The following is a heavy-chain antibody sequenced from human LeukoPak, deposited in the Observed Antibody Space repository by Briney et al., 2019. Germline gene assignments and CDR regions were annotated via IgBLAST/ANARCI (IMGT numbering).Heavy chain of an antibody. CDR1: GYTFTSYG. CDR3: ARAAGYSSSWYHGGNGPNYYYYYGMDV. D-gene: IGHD6-13*01. J-gene: IGHJ6*02. Sequence: ASVKVSCKASGYTFTSYGISWVRQAPGQGLEWMGWISAYNGNTNYAQKLQGRVTMTTDTSTSTAYMELGSLRSDDTAVYYCARAAGYSSSWYHGGNGPNYYYYYGMDVWGQGTTVTVSS. V-gene: IGHV1-18*01. CDR2: ISAYNGNT.